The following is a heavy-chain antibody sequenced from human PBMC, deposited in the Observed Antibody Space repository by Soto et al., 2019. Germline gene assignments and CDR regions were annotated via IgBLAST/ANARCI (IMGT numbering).Heavy chain of an antibody. J-gene: IGHJ4*02. V-gene: IGHV1-2*04. CDR1: GYTFTGYY. CDR3: ARDRGSYYPLGD. Sequence: QVQLVQSGAEVKKPGASVKVSCKASGYTFTGYYMHWVRQAPGQGLEWMGWINPNSGGTNYSQKFQGWVTMTRDTAISTADMELRRLRSDETAVYYCARDRGSYYPLGDWGQGTLVTVSS. CDR2: INPNSGGT. D-gene: IGHD1-26*01.